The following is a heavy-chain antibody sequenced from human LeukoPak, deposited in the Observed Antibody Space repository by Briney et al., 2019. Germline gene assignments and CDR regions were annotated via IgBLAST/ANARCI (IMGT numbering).Heavy chain of an antibody. Sequence: GGSLRLSCTASGFTLSDYWMTWVRQAPGRGPEWVANIKQDGSQRYYVDSVRGRFTISKDNAKNSLFLQMNGLRAEDTAVYYCARRGGSSSRRSPIDYWGQGTLVTVSS. CDR2: IKQDGSQR. V-gene: IGHV3-7*01. D-gene: IGHD6-6*01. CDR3: ARRGGSSSRRSPIDY. J-gene: IGHJ4*02. CDR1: GFTLSDYW.